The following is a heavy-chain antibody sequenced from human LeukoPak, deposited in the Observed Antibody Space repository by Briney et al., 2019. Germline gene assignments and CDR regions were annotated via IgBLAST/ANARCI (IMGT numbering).Heavy chain of an antibody. J-gene: IGHJ6*03. CDR3: ARDVPDIVVVPAALSGISVRYYYYTDV. CDR2: ISSSGSTI. V-gene: IGHV3-11*01. Sequence: GGSLRLSCAASGFTFSDYYMSWIRQAPGKGLEWVSYISSSGSTIYYADSVKGRFTISRDNAKNSLYLQMNSLRAEDTAVYYCARDVPDIVVVPAALSGISVRYYYYTDVWGKGTTVTVSS. D-gene: IGHD2-2*01. CDR1: GFTFSDYY.